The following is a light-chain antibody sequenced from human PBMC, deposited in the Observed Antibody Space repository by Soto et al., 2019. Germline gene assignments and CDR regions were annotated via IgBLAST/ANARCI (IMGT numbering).Light chain of an antibody. J-gene: IGKJ3*01. V-gene: IGKV1-39*01. CDR1: RSISNY. Sequence: DIQMTQSPSSLSASVGDAVSRTCRASRSISNYLNWYQQKPGRAPKLLISGASSLQRGVPSRFSGSGSGTTFTLTITSLQPDDFAIYFCQQSYTAPYTFGPGTKVDIK. CDR2: GAS. CDR3: QQSYTAPYT.